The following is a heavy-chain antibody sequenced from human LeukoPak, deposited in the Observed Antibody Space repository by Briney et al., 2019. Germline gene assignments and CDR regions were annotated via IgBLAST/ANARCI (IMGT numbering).Heavy chain of an antibody. V-gene: IGHV4-39*07. J-gene: IGHJ4*02. Sequence: SETLSLTCTVSGGSISSSSYYWGWIRQPPGKGLEWIGEINHSGSTNYNPSLKSRVTISVDTSKNQFSLKLSSVTAADTAVYYCAGSIVVVSHWGQGTLVTVSS. D-gene: IGHD2-21*01. CDR2: INHSGST. CDR3: AGSIVVVSH. CDR1: GGSISSSSYY.